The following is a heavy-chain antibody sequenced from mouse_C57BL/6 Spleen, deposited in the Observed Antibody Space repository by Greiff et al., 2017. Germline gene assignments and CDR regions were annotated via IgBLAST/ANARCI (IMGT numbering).Heavy chain of an antibody. CDR2: IYPGDGDT. V-gene: IGHV1-82*01. CDR3: ARSPSYYGSIYWYFDV. J-gene: IGHJ1*03. D-gene: IGHD1-1*01. CDR1: GYAFSSSW. Sequence: VQLQESGPELVKPGASVKISCKASGYAFSSSWMNWVKQRPGKGLELIGRIYPGDGDTNYNGKFKGKATLTADKSSSTAYMQLSSLTSEDSAVYFCARSPSYYGSIYWYFDVWGTGTTVTVSS.